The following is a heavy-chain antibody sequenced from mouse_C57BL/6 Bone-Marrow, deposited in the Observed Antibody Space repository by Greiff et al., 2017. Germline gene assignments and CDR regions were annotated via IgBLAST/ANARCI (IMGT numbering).Heavy chain of an antibody. J-gene: IGHJ2*01. CDR2: IYPGDGDT. CDR3: APHYYGSTYFDY. CDR1: GYAFSSSW. V-gene: IGHV1-82*01. Sequence: VKLQESGPELVKPGASVKISCKASGYAFSSSWMNWVKQRPGKGLEWIGRIYPGDGDTNYNGKFKGKATLTADKSSSTAYMQLSSLTSEDSAVYFCAPHYYGSTYFDYWGQGTTLTVSS. D-gene: IGHD1-1*01.